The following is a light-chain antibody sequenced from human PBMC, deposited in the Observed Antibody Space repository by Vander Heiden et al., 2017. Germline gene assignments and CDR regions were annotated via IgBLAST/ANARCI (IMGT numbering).Light chain of an antibody. CDR2: SNN. CDR3: AAWDDSLNGPV. J-gene: IGLJ3*02. Sequence: QSVLTQPPSTSRAPGQRVTISCSGISSNIGSNTVNWYQQLPGTAPKLLIYSNNQRPSGVPDRFSGSKSGTSASLAISGLQSEDEADYYCAAWDDSLNGPVFGGGTKLTVL. CDR1: SSNIGSNT. V-gene: IGLV1-44*01.